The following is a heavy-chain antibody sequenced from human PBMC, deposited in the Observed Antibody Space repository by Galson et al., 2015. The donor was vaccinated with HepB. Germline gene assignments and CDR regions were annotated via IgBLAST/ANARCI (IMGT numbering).Heavy chain of an antibody. D-gene: IGHD2-2*01. CDR3: AKCPGSTGCHGLRLDC. CDR2: ISGSGGYT. J-gene: IGHJ4*02. V-gene: IGHV3-23*01. Sequence: SLRLSCAASGFTFSNYAMSWVRQAPGKGLEWVSIISGSGGYTKYADSVKGRFTISRDDSKNTLFLQMNSLRAEDTAIYYCAKCPGSTGCHGLRLDCWGLGTLVTVSS. CDR1: GFTFSNYA.